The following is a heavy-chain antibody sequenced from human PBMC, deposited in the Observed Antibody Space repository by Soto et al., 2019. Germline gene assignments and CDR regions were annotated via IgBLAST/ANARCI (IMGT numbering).Heavy chain of an antibody. CDR3: ARDMHAGFTHYFDP. V-gene: IGHV4-39*07. Sequence: SETLSLTCTVSGGSISSSSYYWGWIRQPPGKGLEWIGSIYYSGSTYYNPSLKSRVTISVDTSKNQFSLKLSSVTAADTAVYYCARDMHAGFTHYFDPWGQGPPVT. J-gene: IGHJ5*02. CDR1: GGSISSSSYY. CDR2: IYYSGST. D-gene: IGHD1-26*01.